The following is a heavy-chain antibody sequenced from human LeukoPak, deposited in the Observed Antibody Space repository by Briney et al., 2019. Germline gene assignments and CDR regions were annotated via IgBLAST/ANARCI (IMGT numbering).Heavy chain of an antibody. J-gene: IGHJ4*02. V-gene: IGHV4-39*07. CDR3: ARIRAPMVYAPDFGY. CDR2: IYYSGST. D-gene: IGHD2-8*01. Sequence: PSETLSLTCTVSGGSISSSSYYWGWIRQPPGKGLEWIGSIYYSGSTYYNPSLKSRVTISVDTSKNQFSLKLSSVTAADTAVYYCARIRAPMVYAPDFGYWGQGTLVTVSS. CDR1: GGSISSSSYY.